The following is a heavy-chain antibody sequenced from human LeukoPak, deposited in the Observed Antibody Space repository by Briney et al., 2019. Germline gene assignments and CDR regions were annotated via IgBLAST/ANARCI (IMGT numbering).Heavy chain of an antibody. CDR3: ARAASQYYYGSGSYFFDY. V-gene: IGHV4-4*07. CDR2: IYTSGST. Sequence: SETLSLTCTVSGGSISSYYWSWIRQPAGKRLEWIGRIYTSGSTNYNPSLKSRVTMSVDTSKNQFSLKLSSVTAADTAVYYCARAASQYYYGSGSYFFDYWGQGTLVTASS. D-gene: IGHD3-10*01. J-gene: IGHJ4*02. CDR1: GGSISSYY.